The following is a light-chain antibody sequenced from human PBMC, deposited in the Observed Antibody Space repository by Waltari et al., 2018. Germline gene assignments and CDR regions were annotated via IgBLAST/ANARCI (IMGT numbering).Light chain of an antibody. Sequence: IRMTQFPSSLPASTGERVTITCRASQHFGGFLAWYQQKPGQAPRLLIYAASTLQTGVPSRFSGSGSGTDFTLIISCLQAEDFAIYFCQQYYSDPLTFGGGTNVEIK. CDR3: QQYYSDPLT. V-gene: IGKV1-8*01. CDR1: QHFGGF. CDR2: AAS. J-gene: IGKJ4*01.